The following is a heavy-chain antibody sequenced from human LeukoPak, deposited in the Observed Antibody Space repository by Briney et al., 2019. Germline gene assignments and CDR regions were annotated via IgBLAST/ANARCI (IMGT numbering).Heavy chain of an antibody. V-gene: IGHV3-30*18. J-gene: IGHJ6*02. Sequence: KPGRSLRLSCAASGFTFSAYAMHWVRQAPGKGLEWVSFISYDGNGKYYADSVRGRFTISRDNSKNTLYLQMNSLGDEDTAVYYCAKLRGSYDYYFYGFDVWGQGTTVTVSS. D-gene: IGHD1-26*01. CDR3: AKLRGSYDYYFYGFDV. CDR1: GFTFSAYA. CDR2: ISYDGNGK.